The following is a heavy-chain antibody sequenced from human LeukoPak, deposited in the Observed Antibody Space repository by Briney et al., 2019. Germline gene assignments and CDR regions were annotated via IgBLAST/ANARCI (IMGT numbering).Heavy chain of an antibody. V-gene: IGHV4-30-4*01. CDR1: GGSISSGDYY. CDR3: ARAFIPPHYDSWSGYGMDV. D-gene: IGHD3-3*01. J-gene: IGHJ6*02. Sequence: SETLSLTCTVSGGSISSGDYYWSWIRQPPGKGLEWIGYISYSGSTYYNPSLKSRVTISVDTSKNQFSLKLSSVTAADTAVYYCARAFIPPHYDSWSGYGMDVWGLGTTVTVSS. CDR2: ISYSGST.